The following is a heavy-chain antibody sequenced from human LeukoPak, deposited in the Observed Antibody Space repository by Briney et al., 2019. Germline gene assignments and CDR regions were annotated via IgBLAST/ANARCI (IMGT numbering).Heavy chain of an antibody. J-gene: IGHJ5*02. V-gene: IGHV4-59*01. D-gene: IGHD3-9*01. CDR1: GGSISSYY. Sequence: SETLSLTCTVSGGSISSYYWSWIRQPPGKGLEWIGYIYYSGSTNYNPSLKSRVTISVDTSKNQFSLKLSSVTAADTAVYYCASLGRGYGILTGYSRNWFDPWGQGTLVTVSS. CDR2: IYYSGST. CDR3: ASLGRGYGILTGYSRNWFDP.